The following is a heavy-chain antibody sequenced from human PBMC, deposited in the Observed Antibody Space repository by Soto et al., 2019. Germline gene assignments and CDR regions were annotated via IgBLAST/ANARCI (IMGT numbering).Heavy chain of an antibody. D-gene: IGHD1-26*01. Sequence: QVHLVESGGGVVQPGSSLRLSCAASEFTFRIFAMHWLRQSPGKGLEWVAVISYDGSRKADYVKGRFTVSRDNSWNTLYLQMNSMSAEDTAIYYCARGDREDIEEVVGVRPGEYSMDVWGQGTTVTVSS. J-gene: IGHJ6*02. V-gene: IGHV3-30-3*01. CDR1: EFTFRIFA. CDR3: ARGDREDIEEVVGVRPGEYSMDV. CDR2: ISYDGSRK.